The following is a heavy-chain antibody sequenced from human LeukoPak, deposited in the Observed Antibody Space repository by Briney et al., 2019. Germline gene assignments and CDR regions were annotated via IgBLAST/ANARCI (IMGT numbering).Heavy chain of an antibody. CDR2: ISAYNGNT. Sequence: ASVKVSCKASGYTFTGYYMHWVRQAPGQGLEWMGWISAYNGNTNYAQKLQGRVTMTTDTSTSTAYMELRSLRSDDTAVYYCARERSIAAAGTYYYYYYMDVWGKGTTVTVSS. CDR1: GYTFTGYY. J-gene: IGHJ6*03. CDR3: ARERSIAAAGTYYYYYYMDV. D-gene: IGHD6-13*01. V-gene: IGHV1-18*04.